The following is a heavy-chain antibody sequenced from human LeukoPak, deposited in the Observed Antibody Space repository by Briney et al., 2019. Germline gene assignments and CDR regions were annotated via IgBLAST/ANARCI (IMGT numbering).Heavy chain of an antibody. CDR1: GFTFSSYA. CDR2: ISYDGSNK. J-gene: IGHJ4*02. CDR3: AREAGAAAGTSGGFDY. Sequence: GGSLRLSCAASGFTFSSYAMHWVRQAPGKGVEWVAVISYDGSNKYYADSAKGRFTISRDNSKNTLYLQMNSLRAEDTAVYYCAREAGAAAGTSGGFDYWGQGTLVTVSS. D-gene: IGHD6-13*01. V-gene: IGHV3-30-3*01.